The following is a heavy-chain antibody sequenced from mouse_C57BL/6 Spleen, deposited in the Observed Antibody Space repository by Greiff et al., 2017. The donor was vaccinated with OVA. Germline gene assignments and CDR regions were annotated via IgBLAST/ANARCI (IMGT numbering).Heavy chain of an antibody. J-gene: IGHJ4*01. D-gene: IGHD1-1*01. Sequence: EVQLQQSGPELVKPGASVKMSCKASGYTFTDYNMHWVKQSHGKSLEWIGYINPNNGGTSYNQKFKGKATLTVNKTYSTAYMELRSLTSEDSAVYYCARPPMGYYGSSYAMDYWGQGTSVTVSS. CDR2: INPNNGGT. CDR3: ARPPMGYYGSSYAMDY. V-gene: IGHV1-22*01. CDR1: GYTFTDYN.